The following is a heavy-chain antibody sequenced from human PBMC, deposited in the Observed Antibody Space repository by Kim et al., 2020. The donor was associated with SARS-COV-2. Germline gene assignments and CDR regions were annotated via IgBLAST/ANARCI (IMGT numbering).Heavy chain of an antibody. CDR1: GGSFSGYY. D-gene: IGHD6-19*01. J-gene: IGHJ4*02. V-gene: IGHV4-34*01. CDR3: ARGPRIAVAGTRQDY. CDR2: INHSGST. Sequence: SETLSLTCAVYGGSFSGYYWSWIRQPPGKGLEWIGEINHSGSTNYNPSLKSRVTISVDTSKNQFSLKLSSVTAADTAVYYCARGPRIAVAGTRQDYWGQGTLVTVSS.